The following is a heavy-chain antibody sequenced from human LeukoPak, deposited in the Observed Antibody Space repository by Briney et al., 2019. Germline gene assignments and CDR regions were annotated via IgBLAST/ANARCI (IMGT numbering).Heavy chain of an antibody. Sequence: SETLSLTCTVSGGSISSYYWSWIRQPPGKGLEWIGYIYYSGSTNYNPSLKSRVTISVDTSKNQFSLKLSSVTAADTAVYYCARPRRYCSGGSCYIRAFDIWGQGTRVTVSS. CDR3: ARPRRYCSGGSCYIRAFDI. V-gene: IGHV4-59*08. CDR1: GGSISSYY. CDR2: IYYSGST. J-gene: IGHJ3*02. D-gene: IGHD2-15*01.